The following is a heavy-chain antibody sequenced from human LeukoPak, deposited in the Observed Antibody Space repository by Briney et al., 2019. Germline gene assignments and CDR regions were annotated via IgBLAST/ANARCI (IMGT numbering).Heavy chain of an antibody. CDR3: ASYTTVAYHFDY. CDR2: IYYSGNT. Sequence: SETLSLTCTVSGGSISSYYWDWIRQSPGKGLEWIGHIYYSGNTNYNPSLKSRVTISVDTSNNQFSLRLSSVTAADTAVYYCASYTTVAYHFDYWGQGTLVTVSS. D-gene: IGHD4-23*01. V-gene: IGHV4-59*08. J-gene: IGHJ4*02. CDR1: GGSISSYY.